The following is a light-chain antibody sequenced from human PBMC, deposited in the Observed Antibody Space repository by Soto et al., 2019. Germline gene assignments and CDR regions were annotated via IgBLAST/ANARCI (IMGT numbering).Light chain of an antibody. V-gene: IGKV1-13*02. CDR1: QDIRGA. CDR3: QQFNTYPIT. CDR2: DVS. Sequence: AIQLTQSPSSLSASVGDRVTITCRASQDIRGALAWYQQKPGKPPKLPIFDVSSLQSGVPSRFSGSGSGTDFTLTISSLQPEDFATYYCQQFNTYPITFGQGTRLEIK. J-gene: IGKJ5*01.